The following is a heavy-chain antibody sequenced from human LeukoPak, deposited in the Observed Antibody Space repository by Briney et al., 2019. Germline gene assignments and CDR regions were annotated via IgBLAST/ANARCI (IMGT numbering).Heavy chain of an antibody. Sequence: GGSLRLSCAASGFTFSDYYMSWLRQAPGKGLEGVSYISSSGSFIYYADSVKGRFTISRDNAKNSLYLQMNSLRAEDTAIYYCATYRQVLLPFESWGQGTLVTVSS. V-gene: IGHV3-11*01. CDR1: GFTFSDYY. CDR2: ISSSGSFI. CDR3: ATYRQVLLPFES. D-gene: IGHD5-18*01. J-gene: IGHJ4*02.